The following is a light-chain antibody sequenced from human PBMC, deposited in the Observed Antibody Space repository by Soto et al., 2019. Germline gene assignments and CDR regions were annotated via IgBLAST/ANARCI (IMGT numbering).Light chain of an antibody. CDR2: DVS. CDR1: SSDVGGYNY. CDR3: SSYTSSSAYV. V-gene: IGLV2-14*01. Sequence: QSALTQPASVSGSPGQSITISCTGTSSDVGGYNYVSWYQQHPGKAPKLMIYDVSNRPSGVSNRFSGSKSGNTASLTISGLQGEDEADYYCSSYTSSSAYVFATGTKLTVL. J-gene: IGLJ1*01.